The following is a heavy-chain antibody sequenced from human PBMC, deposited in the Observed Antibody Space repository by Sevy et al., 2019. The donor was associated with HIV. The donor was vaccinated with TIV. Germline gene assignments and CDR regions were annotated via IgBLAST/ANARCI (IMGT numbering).Heavy chain of an antibody. CDR2: IYYSGNT. D-gene: IGHD4-17*01. CDR3: ARHWGVTSPFDP. Sequence: SETQSLTCSVFGDSISTYYWSWIRQPPGKGLEWIGYIYYSGNTNFNPSLKRRVTMSVDTSKNQFSLKLSSVTAADTAVYYCARHWGVTSPFDPWGQGTLVTVSS. V-gene: IGHV4-59*01. CDR1: GDSISTYY. J-gene: IGHJ5*02.